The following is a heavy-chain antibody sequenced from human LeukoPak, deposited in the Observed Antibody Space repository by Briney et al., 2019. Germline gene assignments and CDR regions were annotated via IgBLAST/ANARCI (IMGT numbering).Heavy chain of an antibody. CDR2: INHSGST. V-gene: IGHV4-34*01. D-gene: IGHD4-17*01. CDR1: GGSFSGYY. J-gene: IGHJ4*02. CDR3: ARALDGDYYFDY. Sequence: SETLSLTCAVYGGSFSGYYWSWIRQPPGKGLEWIGEINHSGSTNYNPSLKSRVTISVDTSKNQFSLKLSSVTAADTAVYYCARALDGDYYFDYWGQGTLVTVSS.